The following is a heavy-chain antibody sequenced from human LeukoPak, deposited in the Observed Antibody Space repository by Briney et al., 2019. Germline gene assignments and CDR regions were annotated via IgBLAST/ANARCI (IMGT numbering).Heavy chain of an antibody. CDR3: ARSRSGYSYDHAAFEI. Sequence: SETLSLTCTVSGGSISTYYWSWIRQPQGKGLEWIAYIDYRGSTTYNPSLRSRVTISVDTSRNQFSLKLSSVTAADTAVYYCARSRSGYSYDHAAFEIWGQGTMVTVSS. V-gene: IGHV4-59*01. D-gene: IGHD5-18*01. CDR1: GGSISTYY. CDR2: IDYRGST. J-gene: IGHJ3*02.